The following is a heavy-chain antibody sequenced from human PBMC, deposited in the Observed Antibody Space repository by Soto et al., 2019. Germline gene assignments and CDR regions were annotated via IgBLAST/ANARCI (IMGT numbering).Heavy chain of an antibody. Sequence: GGSLRLSCAASGFTFSRQAMHWVRQAPGRGLEWVAVIWYHGVDKYYADSVEGRFTISRDNSKNTVYLQMNSLRGEDTAVYYCATGFLGLCTGGTCPLDSCAPGSLVTVSS. CDR1: GFTFSRQA. D-gene: IGHD2-15*01. CDR2: IWYHGVDK. CDR3: ATGFLGLCTGGTCPLDS. V-gene: IGHV3-33*01. J-gene: IGHJ4*02.